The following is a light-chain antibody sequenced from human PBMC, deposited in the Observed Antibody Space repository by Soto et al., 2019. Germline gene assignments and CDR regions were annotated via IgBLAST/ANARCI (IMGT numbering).Light chain of an antibody. CDR1: QTVSRN. CDR3: QQYGSSLGT. J-gene: IGKJ1*01. Sequence: VMTQSPATLSVSPGERATLSCRASQTVSRNLAWYQQRPGQAPRLLIYDASNRATGIPARFSGSGSGTDFTLTISRLEPEDFAVYYCQQYGSSLGTFGQGTKV. V-gene: IGKV3D-15*01. CDR2: DAS.